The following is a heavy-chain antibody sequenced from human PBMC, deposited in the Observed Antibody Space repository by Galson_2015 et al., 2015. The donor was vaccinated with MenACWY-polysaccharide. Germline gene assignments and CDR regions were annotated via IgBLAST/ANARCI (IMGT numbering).Heavy chain of an antibody. CDR2: VFYTGTT. J-gene: IGHJ6*02. V-gene: IGHV4-39*01. CDR3: ARRRSNSPGSGMDV. Sequence: SESLSLTCTVSGGSISGSSYYWGWIRQPPGKGLEWIGSVFYTGTTYYNPSLRSRVTISVDTPNNQFSLRLISGTAADTAVYYCARRRSNSPGSGMDVWGQGTTVTVSS. CDR1: GGSISGSSYY. D-gene: IGHD3-10*01.